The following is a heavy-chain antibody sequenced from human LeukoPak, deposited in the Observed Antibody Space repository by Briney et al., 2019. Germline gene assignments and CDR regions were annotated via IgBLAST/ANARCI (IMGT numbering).Heavy chain of an antibody. V-gene: IGHV3-74*01. CDR2: INSDGSSA. J-gene: IGHJ4*02. CDR1: GFTFSSYW. CDR3: ARVPYSSGSFDY. D-gene: IGHD6-19*01. Sequence: PGGSVRLSCAASGFTFSSYWMHWVRQAPGKGLVWVSRINSDGSSATYADSVKGRLTISRDNAKNTLYLQMNNLRAEDMAVYYCARVPYSSGSFDYWGQGSLVTVSS.